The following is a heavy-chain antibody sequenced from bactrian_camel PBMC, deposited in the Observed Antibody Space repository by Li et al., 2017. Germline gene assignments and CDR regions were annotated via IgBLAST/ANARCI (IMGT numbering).Heavy chain of an antibody. Sequence: QVQLVESGGGSVQTGGSLRLSCAISGYTYYSMYGYCMAWFRQVPGKDREEVASIYAGAKSYANSAQDRFTVSQDKAKRQSYLEMNNLNPEDSAMYYCAADTIQFRPRGLSLLGTGDPGHRL. D-gene: IGHD3*01. J-gene: IGHJ4*01. CDR2: IYAGAK. CDR3: AADTIQFRPRGLSL. CDR1: GYTYYSMYGYC. V-gene: IGHV3S9*01.